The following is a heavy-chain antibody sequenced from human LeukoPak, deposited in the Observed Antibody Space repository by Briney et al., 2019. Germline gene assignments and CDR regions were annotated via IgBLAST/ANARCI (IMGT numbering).Heavy chain of an antibody. CDR2: ISSSSSYI. V-gene: IGHV3-21*01. Sequence: GGSLKLSCAVSGFNLTVYEIIWVRQAPGKGLEWVSSISSSSSYIYYADSVKGRFTISRDNAKNSLYLQMNSLRAEDTAVYYCARVELAQSPFDSWGQGTLVTVSS. CDR3: ARVELAQSPFDS. J-gene: IGHJ4*02. D-gene: IGHD6-6*01. CDR1: GFNLTVYE.